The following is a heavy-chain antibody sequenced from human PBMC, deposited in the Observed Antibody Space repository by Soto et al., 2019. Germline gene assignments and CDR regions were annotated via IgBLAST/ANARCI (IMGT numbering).Heavy chain of an antibody. CDR1: GYTFTSND. Sequence: QVQLVQSGAEVKKPGASVKVSCKASGYTFTSNDINWVRQATGQGLEWMGWMNSNSGDTGYAQKFQGRVTMTRNTSISTAYMGLSTLRPEDTAVYYCARGTGRRHLDYWGQGTLVTVSS. CDR3: ARGTGRRHLDY. CDR2: MNSNSGDT. J-gene: IGHJ4*02. V-gene: IGHV1-8*01.